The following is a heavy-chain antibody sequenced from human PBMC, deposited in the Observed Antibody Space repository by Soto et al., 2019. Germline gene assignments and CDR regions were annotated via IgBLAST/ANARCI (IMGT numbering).Heavy chain of an antibody. D-gene: IGHD3-9*01. CDR1: GFTFNTLG. CDR2: ISSIRDSQ. J-gene: IGHJ4*01. Sequence: GGSLRLSCEASGFTFNTLGMHWVRPAPGAELEWVVGISSIRDSQSYVDSVKGRFLISRDTSKNTLYLQMGSLRAEDTALYYCVKERAFFDAFDYWGHGTLVTVSS. V-gene: IGHV3-30*18. CDR3: VKERAFFDAFDY.